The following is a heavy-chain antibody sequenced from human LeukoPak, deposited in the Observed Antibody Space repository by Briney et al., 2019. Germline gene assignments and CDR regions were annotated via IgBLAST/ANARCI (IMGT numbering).Heavy chain of an antibody. D-gene: IGHD6-19*01. CDR3: AKDLSYSTDWPYFDY. Sequence: SVKGRFTISRDNSKNTLYLQMTSLRAEDTAVYYCAKDLSYSTDWPYFDYWSQGTLVTASS. V-gene: IGHV3-30*02. J-gene: IGHJ4*02.